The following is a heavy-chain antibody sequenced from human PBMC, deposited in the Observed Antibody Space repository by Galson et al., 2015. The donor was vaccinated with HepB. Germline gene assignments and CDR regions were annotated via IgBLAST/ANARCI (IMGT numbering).Heavy chain of an antibody. CDR1: GFTFSSYN. CDR2: ISTSTRYI. D-gene: IGHD2-2*01. V-gene: IGHV3-21*01. CDR3: ARMLGSCTSTSCSPDFDL. Sequence: SLRLSCAPSGFTFSSYNMNWVRQVPGKGLEWVSFISTSTRYIYYADSVKGRFTVSRDSAKNSLYLQMNSLRAEDTAVYYCARMLGSCTSTSCSPDFDLWGRGTLVTVSS. J-gene: IGHJ2*01.